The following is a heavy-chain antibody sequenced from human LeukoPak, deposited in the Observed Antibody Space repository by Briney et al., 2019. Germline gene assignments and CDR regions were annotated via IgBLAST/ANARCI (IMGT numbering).Heavy chain of an antibody. CDR3: ESVVVVTAIWSY. CDR2: INHSGSI. J-gene: IGHJ4*02. V-gene: IGHV4-34*01. Sequence: SETLSLTCGVYGGSFSNYYWTWIRQPPGKGLEWIGEINHSGSINYNPSLKSRVTISVDTSKNQFSLKLSSVTAADTAVYFCESVVVVTAIWSYWGQGTLVTVSS. D-gene: IGHD2-21*02. CDR1: GGSFSNYY.